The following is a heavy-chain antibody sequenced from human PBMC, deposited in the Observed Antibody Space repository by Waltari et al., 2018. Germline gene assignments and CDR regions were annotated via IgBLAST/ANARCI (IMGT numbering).Heavy chain of an antibody. D-gene: IGHD4-17*01. J-gene: IGHJ3*02. CDR1: GYSISSGYY. CDR2: IYHSGST. CDR3: ARERSHGEDEAFDI. V-gene: IGHV4-38-2*02. Sequence: QVQLQESGPGLVKPSETLSLTCAVSGYSISSGYYWGWIRQPPGKGLEWIGSIYHSGSTYYNPSLKSRVTISVDTSKNQFSLKLSSVTAEDTAVYYCARERSHGEDEAFDIWGQGTMVTVSS.